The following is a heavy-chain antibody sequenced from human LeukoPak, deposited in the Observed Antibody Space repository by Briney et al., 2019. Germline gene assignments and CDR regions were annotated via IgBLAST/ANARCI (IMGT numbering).Heavy chain of an antibody. CDR2: VYYSGST. V-gene: IGHV4-59*08. Sequence: SETLSLTCTVSGGSINNYYWSWIRQPPGEGLEWIGFVYYSGSTNYNPSLKSRVTISVDTSKNQFSLKLTSVTAADTAVYYCARGNFLHDFWGQGTLVTVSP. CDR3: ARGNFLHDF. CDR1: GGSINNYY. J-gene: IGHJ4*02.